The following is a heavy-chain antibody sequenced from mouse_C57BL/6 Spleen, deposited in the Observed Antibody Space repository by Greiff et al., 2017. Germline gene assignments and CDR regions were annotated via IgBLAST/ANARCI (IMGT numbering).Heavy chain of an antibody. D-gene: IGHD1-1*01. CDR2: INPNNGGT. CDR3: ARTGSSAWFAY. V-gene: IGHV1-26*01. J-gene: IGHJ3*01. Sequence: EVQLQQSGPELVKPGASVKISCKASGYTFTDYYMHWVKQSHGKSLEWIGDINPNNGGTSYNQKFKGKATLTVDKSSSTAYMELRSLTSEDSAVYYCARTGSSAWFAYWGQGTLVTVSA. CDR1: GYTFTDYY.